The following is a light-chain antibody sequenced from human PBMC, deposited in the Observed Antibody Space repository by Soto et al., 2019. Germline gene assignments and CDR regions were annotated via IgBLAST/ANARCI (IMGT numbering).Light chain of an antibody. Sequence: EIVLTQSPGTLSLSPGERATLSCRASQSVSSSYLAWYQQKPGQAPSLLIYGASTRATGIPARFSGSGSGTEFTLTISSLQSEDSALYYCQQYNNWPPRTFGQGTKLEIK. V-gene: IGKV3-15*01. J-gene: IGKJ2*01. CDR1: QSVSSSY. CDR2: GAS. CDR3: QQYNNWPPRT.